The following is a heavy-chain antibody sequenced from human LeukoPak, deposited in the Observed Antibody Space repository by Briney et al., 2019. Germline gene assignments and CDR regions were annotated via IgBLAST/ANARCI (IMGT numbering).Heavy chain of an antibody. CDR3: AREILGGFNPGAY. Sequence: PSETLSLTCTVSLDSTTSNFWSWVRQPPGKGLEWIGEIHRSGSPNDNPSLQSRVTISIDRSRNQIALELSSVTAADTAVYYCAREILGGFNPGAYWGQGTLVTVSS. D-gene: IGHD1-14*01. CDR1: LDSTTSNF. J-gene: IGHJ4*02. V-gene: IGHV4-4*02. CDR2: IHRSGSP.